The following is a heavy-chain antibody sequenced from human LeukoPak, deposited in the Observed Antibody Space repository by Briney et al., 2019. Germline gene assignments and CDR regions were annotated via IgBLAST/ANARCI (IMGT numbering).Heavy chain of an antibody. CDR1: GGSISSYY. Sequence: SETLSLTCTVSGGSISSYYWSWIRQPPGKGLEWIGHVSYTGTTNYNPSLKGRVTISVDSSKNQFSLKLNSVTAADTAIYYCARELTVTEGFYYYFYYMDVWGKGTTVTVSS. CDR3: ARELTVTEGFYYYFYYMDV. D-gene: IGHD4-11*01. CDR2: VSYTGTT. J-gene: IGHJ6*03. V-gene: IGHV4-59*01.